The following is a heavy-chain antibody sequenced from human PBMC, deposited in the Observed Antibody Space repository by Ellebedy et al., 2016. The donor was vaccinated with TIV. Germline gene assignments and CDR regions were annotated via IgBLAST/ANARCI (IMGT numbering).Heavy chain of an antibody. D-gene: IGHD3-22*01. CDR2: INSDGSST. CDR1: GFTFSSYS. CDR3: GREVAITRNFYGMDV. V-gene: IGHV3-74*01. J-gene: IGHJ6*02. Sequence: GESLKISCAASGFTFSSYSMNWVRQAPGKGLEWVSRINSDGSSTSYADSVKGRFTISRDNAKNTLYLQMNSLRAEDTAVYYCGREVAITRNFYGMDVWGPGTTVTVSS.